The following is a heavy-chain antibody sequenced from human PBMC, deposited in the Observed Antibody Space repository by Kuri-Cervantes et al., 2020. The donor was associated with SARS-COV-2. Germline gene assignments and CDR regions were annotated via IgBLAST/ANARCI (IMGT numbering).Heavy chain of an antibody. CDR2: IIPMFGKP. Sequence: SVKVSCKASGYTFTSYGISWVRQAPGQGLEWMGGIIPMFGKPNYAQKFQGKVTITADTSTNTTYMELRSLRSEDTAVYYCARASAWGQGTPVTVSS. CDR3: ARASA. V-gene: IGHV1-69*06. CDR1: GYTFTSYG. D-gene: IGHD1-26*01. J-gene: IGHJ5*02.